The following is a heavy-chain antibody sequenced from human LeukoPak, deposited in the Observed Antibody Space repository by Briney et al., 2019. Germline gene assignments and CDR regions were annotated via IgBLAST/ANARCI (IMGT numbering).Heavy chain of an antibody. CDR1: GGSFSGYY. J-gene: IGHJ5*02. CDR2: INHSGST. Sequence: ETLSLTCAVYGGSFSGYYWSWIRQPPGKGLEWIGEINHSGSTNYNPSLKSRVTISVDTSKNQFSLKPGSVTAADTAVYYCARRYDSSGYWNWFDPWGQGTQVTVSS. D-gene: IGHD3-22*01. CDR3: ARRYDSSGYWNWFDP. V-gene: IGHV4-34*01.